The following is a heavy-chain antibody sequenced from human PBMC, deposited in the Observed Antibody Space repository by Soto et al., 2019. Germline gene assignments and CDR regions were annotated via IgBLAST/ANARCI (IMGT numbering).Heavy chain of an antibody. CDR2: IYYSGST. J-gene: IGHJ4*02. D-gene: IGHD2-2*01. V-gene: IGHV4-31*03. Sequence: PSETLSLTCPVSGGSISSGGYYWSWIRQHPGKGLEWIGYIYYSGSTYYNPSLKSRVTISVDTSKNQFSLKLSSVTAADTAVYYCARDRCSSTSCYGVDYWGQGTLVTVSS. CDR1: GGSISSGGYY. CDR3: ARDRCSSTSCYGVDY.